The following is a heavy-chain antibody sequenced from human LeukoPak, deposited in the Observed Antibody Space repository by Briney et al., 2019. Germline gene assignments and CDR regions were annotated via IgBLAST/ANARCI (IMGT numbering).Heavy chain of an antibody. Sequence: GGSLRLSCAASGFTFSSYWMSWVRQAPGKGLEWVANIKTDGSEKYYVDSVKGRFTISRDNANNSLYLQMNSLRAEDTAVYYCLRYCSGGVCPGWFDPWGQGTLVTVSS. CDR2: IKTDGSEK. J-gene: IGHJ5*02. V-gene: IGHV3-7*01. CDR3: LRYCSGGVCPGWFDP. CDR1: GFTFSSYW. D-gene: IGHD2-8*02.